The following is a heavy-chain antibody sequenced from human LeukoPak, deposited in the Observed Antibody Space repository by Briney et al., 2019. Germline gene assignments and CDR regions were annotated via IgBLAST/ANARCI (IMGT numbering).Heavy chain of an antibody. V-gene: IGHV3-21*01. CDR3: AIDPNIRRGIYYDSSGYYFFDY. D-gene: IGHD3-22*01. CDR1: GFTFSSYS. Sequence: GGSLRLSCAASGFTFSSYSMNWVRQAPGKGLEWVSSISSSSSYIYYAGSVKGRFTISRDNAKNSLYLQMNSLRAEDTAVYYCAIDPNIRRGIYYDSSGYYFFDYWGQGTLVTVSS. CDR2: ISSSSSYI. J-gene: IGHJ4*02.